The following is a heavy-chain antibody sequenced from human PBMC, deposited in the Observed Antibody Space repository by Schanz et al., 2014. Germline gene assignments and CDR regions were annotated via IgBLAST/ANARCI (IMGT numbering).Heavy chain of an antibody. CDR2: INSANGNT. D-gene: IGHD6-13*01. CDR1: GYTFTTYY. V-gene: IGHV1-3*01. Sequence: QVQLVQSGAEVKKPGASMKVSCKASGYTFTTYYMLWVRQAPGQRLEWMGWINSANGNTKYSHRFQGRVTITRDTSATTAYMELSSLRSEDTAVYYCASSGAGYSSSWDFDYWGQGTLVTVSS. CDR3: ASSGAGYSSSWDFDY. J-gene: IGHJ4*02.